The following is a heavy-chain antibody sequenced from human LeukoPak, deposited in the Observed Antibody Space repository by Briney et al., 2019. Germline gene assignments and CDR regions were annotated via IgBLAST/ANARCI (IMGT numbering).Heavy chain of an antibody. CDR1: GGSISSGGYY. V-gene: IGHV4-30-2*01. J-gene: IGHJ4*02. CDR2: IYHSGST. Sequence: SQTLSLTCTVSGGSISSGGYYWSWIRQPPGKGLEWIGYIYHSGSTFHNPSLRGRVSISVDRSKNQFSLKLSSVTAADTAVYYCARRAGGDYFDYWGQGTLVTVSS. D-gene: IGHD3-10*01. CDR3: ARRAGGDYFDY.